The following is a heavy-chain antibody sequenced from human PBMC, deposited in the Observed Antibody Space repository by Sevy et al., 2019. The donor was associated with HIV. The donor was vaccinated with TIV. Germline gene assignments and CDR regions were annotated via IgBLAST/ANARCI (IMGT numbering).Heavy chain of an antibody. CDR2: ISSSSSTI. V-gene: IGHV3-48*01. CDR1: GFTFSSYS. CDR3: ARDRSLNYYDSSGYYAYDAFDI. J-gene: IGHJ3*02. Sequence: GGSLRLSCAASGFTFSSYSMNWVRQAPGKGLEWVSYISSSSSTIYYADSVKGRFIISRDNAKNSLYLQMNSLRAEDTAVYYCARDRSLNYYDSSGYYAYDAFDIWGQGTMVTVSS. D-gene: IGHD3-22*01.